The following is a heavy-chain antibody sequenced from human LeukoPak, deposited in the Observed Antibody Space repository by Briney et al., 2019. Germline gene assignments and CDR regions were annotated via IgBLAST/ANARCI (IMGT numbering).Heavy chain of an antibody. D-gene: IGHD6-13*01. J-gene: IGHJ4*02. CDR1: GYSFTSCW. CDR3: ARRAYSSSWSYFDY. Sequence: GESLKISCKGSGYSFTSCWIGWVRQMPGKGLEWMGIIYPGDSDARYSPSFQGQVTISVDKSTSTAFLQWSSLKASDTAMYFCARRAYSSSWSYFDYWGQGTLVTVSS. CDR2: IYPGDSDA. V-gene: IGHV5-51*01.